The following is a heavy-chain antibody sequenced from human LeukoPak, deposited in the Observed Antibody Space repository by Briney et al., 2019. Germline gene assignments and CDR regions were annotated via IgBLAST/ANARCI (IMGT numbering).Heavy chain of an antibody. CDR3: ARAYGGNSDFYY. D-gene: IGHD4-23*01. CDR1: GGSFSGYY. J-gene: IGHJ4*02. Sequence: PSETLSLTCAVYGGSFSGYYWSWIRQPPGKGLEWIGEINHSGSTNYNPSLKSRVTILVDTSKNQFSLKLSSVTAADTAVYYCARAYGGNSDFYYWGQGTLVTVSS. CDR2: INHSGST. V-gene: IGHV4-34*01.